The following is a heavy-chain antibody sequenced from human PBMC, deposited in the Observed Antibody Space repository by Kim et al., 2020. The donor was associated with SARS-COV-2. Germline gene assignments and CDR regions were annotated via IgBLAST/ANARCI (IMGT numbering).Heavy chain of an antibody. D-gene: IGHD3-9*01. CDR3: TRVLRYFDWSTLDY. V-gene: IGHV3-49*03. CDR1: GFTFGEHG. Sequence: GGSLRLSCTASGFTFGEHGMSWIRQAPGKGLEWISLIRSKVYGETTKYAASVKGRFTMSRDDSKSIVYLQMNSLKIEDTGVYYCTRVLRYFDWSTLDYWGQGALVTVSS. CDR2: IRSKVYGETT. J-gene: IGHJ4*02.